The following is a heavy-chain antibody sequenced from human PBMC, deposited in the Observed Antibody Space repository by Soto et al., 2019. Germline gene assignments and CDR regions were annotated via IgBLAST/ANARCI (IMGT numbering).Heavy chain of an antibody. V-gene: IGHV4-31*03. CDR2: IYYSGST. CDR3: ARINNSAWQPIDY. CDR1: GGSISSGGYY. D-gene: IGHD6-19*01. J-gene: IGHJ4*02. Sequence: SETLSLTCTVSGGSISSGGYYWSWIRQHPGKGLEWIGYIYYSGSTYYNPSLKSRVTISVDTSKNQFSLKLSSVTAADTAVYYCARINNSAWQPIDYRAQRTPVTVSS.